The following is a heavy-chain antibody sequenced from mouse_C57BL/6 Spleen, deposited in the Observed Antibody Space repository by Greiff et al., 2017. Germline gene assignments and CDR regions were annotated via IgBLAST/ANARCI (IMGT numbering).Heavy chain of an antibody. Sequence: EVQLQQSGAELVRPGSSVKMSCKTSGYTFTSYGINWVKQRPGQGLEWIGYIYLGNGYTEYNEKFKGKATLTSDTSSSTAYMQLSSLTSEDSAIYFCALTTVVAPYAMDYWGQGTSVTVAS. V-gene: IGHV1-58*01. D-gene: IGHD1-1*01. J-gene: IGHJ4*01. CDR1: GYTFTSYG. CDR2: IYLGNGYT. CDR3: ALTTVVAPYAMDY.